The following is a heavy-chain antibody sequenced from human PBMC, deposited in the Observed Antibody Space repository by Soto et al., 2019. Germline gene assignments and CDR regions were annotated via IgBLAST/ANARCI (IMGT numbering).Heavy chain of an antibody. V-gene: IGHV1-69*13. J-gene: IGHJ6*02. CDR1: GGTFSSYA. CDR3: ARDWGLAMDV. CDR2: IIPIFGTA. D-gene: IGHD7-27*01. Sequence: GASVKVSCKASGGTFSSYAISWVRQAPGQGLEWMGGIIPIFGTANYAQKFQGRVTITADESTSTAHMELSSLRSEDTAVYYCARDWGLAMDVWGQGTTVTVSS.